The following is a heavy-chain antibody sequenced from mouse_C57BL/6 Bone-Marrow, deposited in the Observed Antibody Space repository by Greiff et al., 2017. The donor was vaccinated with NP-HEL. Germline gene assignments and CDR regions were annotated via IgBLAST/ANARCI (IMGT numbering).Heavy chain of an antibody. D-gene: IGHD2-4*01. CDR2: IDPNSGGT. Sequence: QVQLQQPGAELVKPGASVKLSCKASGYTFTSYWMHWVKQRPGRGLEWIGRIDPNSGGTKYNEKFKSKATLTVDKPSSTAYMQLNSRTSEDSAVYYGARDYDGKSCLDYWGQGTTLTVSS. CDR3: ARDYDGKSCLDY. J-gene: IGHJ2*01. V-gene: IGHV1-72*01. CDR1: GYTFTSYW.